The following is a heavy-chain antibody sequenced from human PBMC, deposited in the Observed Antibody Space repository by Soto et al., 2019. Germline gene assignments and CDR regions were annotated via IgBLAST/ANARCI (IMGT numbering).Heavy chain of an antibody. CDR2: ISSSGSTI. V-gene: IGHV3-48*03. Sequence: GGSLRLSCAASGFTFSSYEMNWVRQAPGKGLEWVSYISSSGSTIYYADSVKGRFTISRDNAKNSLYLQMNSLRAEDTAVYYCARSQPYYGFWSGYYGPHYGMDVWGQGTTVTVS. CDR1: GFTFSSYE. D-gene: IGHD3-3*01. J-gene: IGHJ6*02. CDR3: ARSQPYYGFWSGYYGPHYGMDV.